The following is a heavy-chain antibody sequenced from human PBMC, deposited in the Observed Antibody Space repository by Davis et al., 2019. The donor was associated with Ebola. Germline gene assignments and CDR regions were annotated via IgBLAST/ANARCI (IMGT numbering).Heavy chain of an antibody. J-gene: IGHJ4*02. Sequence: PGGSLRLSCAASGFTFSSYWMTWVRQAPHKGLEWVANIKQDASEKYYVESVKGRFTISRDNARNSLYLQMNSLRAEDTAFYYCATDTCGYYDSWGQGTLVTVSS. CDR1: GFTFSSYW. V-gene: IGHV3-7*01. CDR3: ATDTCGYYDS. CDR2: IKQDASEK. D-gene: IGHD3-22*01.